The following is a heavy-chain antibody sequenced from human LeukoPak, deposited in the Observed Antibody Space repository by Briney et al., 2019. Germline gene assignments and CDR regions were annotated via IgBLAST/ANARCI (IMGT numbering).Heavy chain of an antibody. CDR2: IYHSGST. CDR1: SYSISSGYY. CDR3: ARQRLEYCSGGSCYSGWFDP. V-gene: IGHV4-38-2*02. J-gene: IGHJ5*02. D-gene: IGHD2-15*01. Sequence: KPSETLSLTCTVSSYSISSGYYWGWIRQPPGKGLEWIGSIYHSGSTYYNPSLKSRVTISVDTSKNQFSLKLSSVTAADTAVYYCARQRLEYCSGGSCYSGWFDPWGQGTLVTVSS.